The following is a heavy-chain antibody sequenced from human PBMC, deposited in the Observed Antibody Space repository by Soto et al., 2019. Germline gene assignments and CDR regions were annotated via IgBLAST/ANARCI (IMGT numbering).Heavy chain of an antibody. Sequence: GGSLRLSCAASGFTFSSYAMSWVRQAPGKGLEWVSAISGSGGSTYYADSVKGRFTISRDNSKNTLYLQMNSLRAEDTAVYYCAKDQDRGRSGWYGEPIDYWGQGTLVTVSS. CDR2: ISGSGGST. D-gene: IGHD6-19*01. CDR1: GFTFSSYA. CDR3: AKDQDRGRSGWYGEPIDY. J-gene: IGHJ4*02. V-gene: IGHV3-23*01.